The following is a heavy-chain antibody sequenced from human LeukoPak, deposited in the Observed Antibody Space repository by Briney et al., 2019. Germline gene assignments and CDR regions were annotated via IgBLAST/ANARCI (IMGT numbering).Heavy chain of an antibody. V-gene: IGHV3-11*04. CDR3: ARDLLTHCAGDCHPYS. CDR2: IGTSGTTI. CDR1: GFPFSDYY. Sequence: PGGSLRLSCAASGFPFSDYYMSWIRQAPGKGLEWISYIGTSGTTIYYTDSVKGRFTISRDNAKNSLYLQMNSLRVEDTAVYYCARDLLTHCAGDCHPYSWGQGTLVTVSS. D-gene: IGHD2-21*02. J-gene: IGHJ4*02.